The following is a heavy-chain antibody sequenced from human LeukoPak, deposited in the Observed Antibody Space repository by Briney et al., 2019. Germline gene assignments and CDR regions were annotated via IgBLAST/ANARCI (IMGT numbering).Heavy chain of an antibody. CDR1: GFSFSTYW. D-gene: IGHD4/OR15-4a*01. V-gene: IGHV3-7*01. J-gene: IGHJ4*02. Sequence: PGGSLRLSCAASGFSFSTYWMSWVRQAPGKGLEWVANIKQDGNEKYYADSVKGRFTISRDNAKNSLDLQMSSLRAEDTAVYYCAIDTLGEGEDANYAVYYFDYWGQGTLVTVSS. CDR3: AIDTLGEGEDANYAVYYFDY. CDR2: IKQDGNEK.